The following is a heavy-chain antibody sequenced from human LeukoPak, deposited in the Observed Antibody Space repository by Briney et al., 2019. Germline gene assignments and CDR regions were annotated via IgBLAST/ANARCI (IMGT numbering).Heavy chain of an antibody. CDR2: ISYDGSNK. J-gene: IGHJ4*02. Sequence: GGPLRLSCAASGFTFSSYGMHWVRQAPGKGLEWVAVISYDGSNKYYADSVKGRFTISRDNSKNTLYLQMNSLRAEDTAVYYCAKAMTKGPPFDYWGQGTLVTVS. D-gene: IGHD3-22*01. CDR3: AKAMTKGPPFDY. CDR1: GFTFSSYG. V-gene: IGHV3-30*18.